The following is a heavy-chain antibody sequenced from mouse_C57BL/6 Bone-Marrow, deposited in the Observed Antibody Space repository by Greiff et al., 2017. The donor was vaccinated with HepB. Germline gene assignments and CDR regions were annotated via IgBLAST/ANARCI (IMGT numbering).Heavy chain of an antibody. Sequence: EVQGVESGAELVRPGASVKLSCTASGFNIKDYYMHWVKQRPEQGLEWIGRIDPEDGDTEYAPKFQGKATMTADTSSNTAYLQLSSLTSEDTAVYYCTKRYYGSSLWYFDVWGTGTTVTVSS. D-gene: IGHD1-1*01. CDR2: IDPEDGDT. J-gene: IGHJ1*03. CDR1: GFNIKDYY. V-gene: IGHV14-1*01. CDR3: TKRYYGSSLWYFDV.